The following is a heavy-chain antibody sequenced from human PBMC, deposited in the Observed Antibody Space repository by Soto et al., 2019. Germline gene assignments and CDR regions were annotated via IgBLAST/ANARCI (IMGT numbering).Heavy chain of an antibody. D-gene: IGHD3-10*01. J-gene: IGHJ3*02. CDR3: ARCTERITMVRGVIIGAFDI. CDR2: INHSGST. V-gene: IGHV4-34*01. CDR1: GGSFSGYY. Sequence: SETLSITCAVYGGSFSGYYWSWIRQPPGKGLEWIGEINHSGSTNYNPSLKSRVTISVDTSKNQFSLKLTSVTAADTAVYYCARCTERITMVRGVIIGAFDIWGEGTMVTVSS.